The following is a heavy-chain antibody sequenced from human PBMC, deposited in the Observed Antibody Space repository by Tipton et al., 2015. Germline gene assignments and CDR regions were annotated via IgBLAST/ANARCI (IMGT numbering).Heavy chain of an antibody. D-gene: IGHD3-9*01. J-gene: IGHJ4*02. V-gene: IGHV5-51*01. CDR3: ARRLPYFEWSKVYYFDY. CDR1: GYSFTNYW. Sequence: QLVQSGAEVKKPGESLKISCKGSGYSFTNYWIGWVRQMPGKGLEWMGIIYPADSDTRYSPSFQGQVTISADKSTSTAYLQWSSLKASDTAVYYCARRLPYFEWSKVYYFDYWGQGSPVTVSP. CDR2: IYPADSDT.